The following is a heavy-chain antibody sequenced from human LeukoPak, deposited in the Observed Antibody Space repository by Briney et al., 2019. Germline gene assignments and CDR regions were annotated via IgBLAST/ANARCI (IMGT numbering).Heavy chain of an antibody. D-gene: IGHD6-13*01. CDR3: AREGSSSWSPYYYYGMDV. V-gene: IGHV3-33*01. J-gene: IGHJ6*02. CDR1: GFTFSSYG. Sequence: PGGSLRLSCAASGFTFSSYGMHWVRQAPGKGLEWVVVIWYDGSNKYYADSVKGRFTISRDNSKNTLYLQMSSLRAEDTAVYYCAREGSSSWSPYYYYGMDVWGQGTTVTVSS. CDR2: IWYDGSNK.